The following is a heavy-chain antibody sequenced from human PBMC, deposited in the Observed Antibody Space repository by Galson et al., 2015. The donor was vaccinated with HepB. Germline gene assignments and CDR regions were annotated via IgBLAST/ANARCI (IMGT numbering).Heavy chain of an antibody. J-gene: IGHJ4*02. D-gene: IGHD3-22*01. CDR1: GGTFSSYA. V-gene: IGHV1-69*13. CDR2: IIPIFGTA. Sequence: SVKVSCKASGGTFSSYAISWVRQAPGQGLEWMGGIIPIFGTANYAQKFQGGVTITADESTSTAYMELSSLRSEDTAVYYCASAPHYYDSSGYPPPDYWGQGTLVTVSS. CDR3: ASAPHYYDSSGYPPPDY.